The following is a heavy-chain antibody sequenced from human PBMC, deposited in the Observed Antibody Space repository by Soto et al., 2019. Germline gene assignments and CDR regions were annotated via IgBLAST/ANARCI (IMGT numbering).Heavy chain of an antibody. J-gene: IGHJ4*02. V-gene: IGHV2-5*01. CDR3: AHTWGLPFDY. CDR1: GFSLRTTGVG. D-gene: IGHD3-16*01. CDR2: IYWNDDK. Sequence: QITLKASGPPLVKPTQTLTLTCSYSGFSLRTTGVGVGWIRQPPGKALEWLGIIYWNDDKRYSPSLESRFTLTSDISKSQVVLTMTNMEPVDTATYYCAHTWGLPFDYWGQGTLVIVSS.